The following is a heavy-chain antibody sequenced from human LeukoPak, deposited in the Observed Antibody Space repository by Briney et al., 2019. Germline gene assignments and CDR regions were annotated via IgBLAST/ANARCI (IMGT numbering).Heavy chain of an antibody. V-gene: IGHV6-1*01. D-gene: IGHD6-6*01. Sequence: SQTLSLTSALSGDSVSSDSATWNWIRQSPSRGLELLGRTYYKSKWYNDYAVSVKGRITINPDTSKNQYALQLNSVTPEDTAVYYCARTAYTSSSAPDYWGQGTLVTVSS. CDR1: GDSVSSDSAT. CDR3: ARTAYTSSSAPDY. CDR2: TYYKSKWYN. J-gene: IGHJ4*02.